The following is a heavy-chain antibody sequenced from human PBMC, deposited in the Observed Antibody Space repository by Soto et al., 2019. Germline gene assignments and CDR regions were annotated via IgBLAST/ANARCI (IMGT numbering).Heavy chain of an antibody. J-gene: IGHJ4*02. Sequence: SETLSLTCAVYGGSFSGYYWSWIRQPPGKGLEWIGEINHSGSTNYNPSLKSRVTISVDTYKNQFSLKLSSVTAADTAVYYCARGRYYDILTGYYRVSGPPSYNYFDYWGQGTLVTVSS. CDR2: INHSGST. CDR3: ARGRYYDILTGYYRVSGPPSYNYFDY. CDR1: GGSFSGYY. D-gene: IGHD3-9*01. V-gene: IGHV4-34*01.